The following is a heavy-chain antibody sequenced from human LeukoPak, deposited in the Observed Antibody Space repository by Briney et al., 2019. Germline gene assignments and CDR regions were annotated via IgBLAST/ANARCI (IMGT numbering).Heavy chain of an antibody. V-gene: IGHV4-59*04. D-gene: IGHD6-13*01. CDR3: ARQGQLVLTYFDY. Sequence: SETLSLTCTVSGGSISGFYWSWIRQPPGKGLEWIGYIYYSGSTYYNPSLKSRVTISVDTSRNQFSLKLNSVTAADTAVYYCARQGQLVLTYFDYWGLGTLVTVSS. CDR1: GGSISGFY. J-gene: IGHJ4*02. CDR2: IYYSGST.